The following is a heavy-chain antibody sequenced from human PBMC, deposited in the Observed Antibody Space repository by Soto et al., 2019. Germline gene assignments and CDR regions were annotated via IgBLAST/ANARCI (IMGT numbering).Heavy chain of an antibody. CDR1: GGXISSGGYP. CDR2: IYHSGST. J-gene: IGHJ5*02. Sequence: SETLSLTCAVSGGXISSGGYPWSWIRQPPGKGLEWIGYIYHSGSTYYNPSLKSRVTISVDRSKNQFSLKLSSVTAADTAVYYCARRYYDFWSGYYTGRWFDPWGQGTLVTVSS. V-gene: IGHV4-30-2*01. D-gene: IGHD3-3*01. CDR3: ARRYYDFWSGYYTGRWFDP.